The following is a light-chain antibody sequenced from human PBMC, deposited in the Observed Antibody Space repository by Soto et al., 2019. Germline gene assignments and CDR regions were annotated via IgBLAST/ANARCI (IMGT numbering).Light chain of an antibody. CDR3: VQATRWPYT. J-gene: IGKJ2*01. Sequence: DVVMTQSPLSLPVTLGQPASISCRSSQSLVYSDGNTYLNWYQQRPGQSPSRLIYKVSNWYSGAPDRFSGSVSGTEFTLKISSVEAEDFGVYCCVQATRWPYTFGQGTKLEIK. CDR1: QSLVYSDGNTY. CDR2: KVS. V-gene: IGKV2D-30*01.